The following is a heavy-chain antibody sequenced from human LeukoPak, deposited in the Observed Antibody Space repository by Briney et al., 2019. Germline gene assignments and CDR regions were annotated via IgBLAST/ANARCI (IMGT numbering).Heavy chain of an antibody. J-gene: IGHJ4*02. Sequence: GESLRLSCAASGFTFSRYWMSWVRQAPGKGLEWVANIKEDGSEKNHVDSVKGRFTISRDNAKNSLYLQMNSLRAEDTAVYYCARGTVLRLNYWGQGTLVTVSS. CDR3: ARGTVLRLNY. D-gene: IGHD3-3*01. CDR1: GFTFSRYW. CDR2: IKEDGSEK. V-gene: IGHV3-7*02.